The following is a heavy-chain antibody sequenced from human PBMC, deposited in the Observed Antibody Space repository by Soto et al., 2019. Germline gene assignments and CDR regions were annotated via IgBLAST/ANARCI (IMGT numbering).Heavy chain of an antibody. CDR1: GFTFSSYA. D-gene: IGHD5-12*01. CDR3: AKQKMATITSDAFDI. CDR2: ISGSGGST. Sequence: EVQLLESGGGLVQPGGSLRLSCAASGFTFSSYAMSWVRQAAGKGLEWVSVISGSGGSTYYADSVKGRFTISRDNSKNTLYLQMNSLRAEDTAVYYCAKQKMATITSDAFDIWGQGTMVTVSS. J-gene: IGHJ3*02. V-gene: IGHV3-23*01.